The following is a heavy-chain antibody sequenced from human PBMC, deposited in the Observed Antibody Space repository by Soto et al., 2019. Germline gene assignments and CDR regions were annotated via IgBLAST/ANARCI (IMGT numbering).Heavy chain of an antibody. CDR1: GYTFTSYG. CDR2: ISAYNGNT. J-gene: IGHJ6*02. V-gene: IGHV1-18*01. D-gene: IGHD6-6*01. CDR3: ARERGYSSSSVRNYYYGMDV. Sequence: ASVKVSCKASGYTFTSYGISWVRQAPGQGLEWMGWISAYNGNTNYAQKLQGRVTMTTDTSTSTAYMELRSLRSDDTAVYYCARERGYSSSSVRNYYYGMDVWGQGTTVTVSS.